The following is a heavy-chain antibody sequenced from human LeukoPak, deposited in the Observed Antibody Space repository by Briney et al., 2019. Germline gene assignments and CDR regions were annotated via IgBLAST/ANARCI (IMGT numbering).Heavy chain of an antibody. J-gene: IGHJ3*02. Sequence: GGSLRLSCAASGFTFSSYGMHWVRQAPGKGLEWVAFIRYDGSNKYYADSVKGRFTISRDNSKNTLYLQMNSLRAEDTAVYYCAKEGPVVVVPAAISPRAFDIWGQGTMVTVSS. D-gene: IGHD2-2*02. V-gene: IGHV3-30*02. CDR3: AKEGPVVVVPAAISPRAFDI. CDR2: IRYDGSNK. CDR1: GFTFSSYG.